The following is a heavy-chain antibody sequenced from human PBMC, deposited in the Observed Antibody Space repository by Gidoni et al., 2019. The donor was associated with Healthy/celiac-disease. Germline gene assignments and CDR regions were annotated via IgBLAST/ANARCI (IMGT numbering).Heavy chain of an antibody. CDR2: IYYSGRT. CDR3: ARLLHHTYCFDY. D-gene: IGHD2-15*01. J-gene: IGHJ4*02. CDR1: GGSISSSSYY. Sequence: QLQLQESGPGLVKPSETLSLTCTVSGGSISSSSYYWGWIRQPPGKGLEWIGSIYYSGRTYYNPSIKIRVTISVDTSKNQFSLKLSSVTAADTAVYYCARLLHHTYCFDYWGQGTLVTVSS. V-gene: IGHV4-39*01.